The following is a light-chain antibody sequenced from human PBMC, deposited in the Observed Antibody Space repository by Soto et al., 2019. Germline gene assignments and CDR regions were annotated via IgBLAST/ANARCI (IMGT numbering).Light chain of an antibody. J-gene: IGKJ2*01. CDR2: GAS. CDR3: QQSYSNLYT. CDR1: QNIVSY. Sequence: DIQTTQSPSSLSASVGGRVTITCRASQNIVSYLNWYQQTPGKAPKLLTFGASRLESGVPSRFSGSGSGTFFTLTISSLQPEDFAIYYCQQSYSNLYTFGQGTKVDIK. V-gene: IGKV1-39*01.